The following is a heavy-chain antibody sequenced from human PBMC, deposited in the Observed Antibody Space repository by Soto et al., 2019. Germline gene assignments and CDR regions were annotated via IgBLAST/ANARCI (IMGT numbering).Heavy chain of an antibody. CDR2: ISSSGSSSHNTV. Sequence: QVQLVESGGGLVKPGGSLRLSCAASGFTFSAYYMSWIRQAPGKGLERVSYISSSGSSSHNTVYYADSVKGRFMISRDNAKNSLYLQMNSLRTEDTAVYYCVRGGFMSDYWGQGTLVTVSS. V-gene: IGHV3-11*01. CDR3: VRGGFMSDY. CDR1: GFTFSAYY. D-gene: IGHD3-16*01. J-gene: IGHJ4*02.